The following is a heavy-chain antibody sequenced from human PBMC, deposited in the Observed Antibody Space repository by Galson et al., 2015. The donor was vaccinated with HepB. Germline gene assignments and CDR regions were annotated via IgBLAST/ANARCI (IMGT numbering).Heavy chain of an antibody. CDR3: ARGGLVVVVDATQNNWFDP. D-gene: IGHD2-15*01. V-gene: IGHV1-18*01. J-gene: IGHJ5*02. CDR1: GYTFTNYG. CDR2: ISAYNGNT. Sequence: SVKVSCKASGYTFTNYGFSWVRQAPGQGLEWMGRISAYNGNTNYAQKFQGRVTMTTDTSTNTAYMELRSLRSDDTAVYYCARGGLVVVVDATQNNWFDPWGQGTPVTVSS.